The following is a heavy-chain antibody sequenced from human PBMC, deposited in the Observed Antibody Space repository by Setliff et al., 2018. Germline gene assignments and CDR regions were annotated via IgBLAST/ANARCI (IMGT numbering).Heavy chain of an antibody. V-gene: IGHV3-23*01. CDR2: ITGNGNSL. Sequence: GGSLRLSCAASGSTFSTYALSWVRQAPGKGPEWVSTITGNGNSLYYADSVKGRFIVSRDNSKNTVYLQLRSLRADDTAIYYCAKDRKNYYDTSGYPDAFDIWGQGTTVTVSS. CDR3: AKDRKNYYDTSGYPDAFDI. D-gene: IGHD3-22*01. CDR1: GSTFSTYA. J-gene: IGHJ3*02.